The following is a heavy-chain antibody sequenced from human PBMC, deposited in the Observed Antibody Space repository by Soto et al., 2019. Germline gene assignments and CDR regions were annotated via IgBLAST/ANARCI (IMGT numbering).Heavy chain of an antibody. CDR2: IYYTGKT. CDR3: ARGHYGWIGDY. J-gene: IGHJ4*02. D-gene: IGHD6-19*01. CDR1: GASIISSSYY. V-gene: IGHV4-39*01. Sequence: QLQLQESGPGLVNPSETLSLTCTVSGASIISSSYYWGWIRQPPGKGLEWIGSIYYTGKTYYKLSLKSRVTISVDTSKNQFSLKLNSVTDADTSVYYCARGHYGWIGDYWGQGTLVTVSS.